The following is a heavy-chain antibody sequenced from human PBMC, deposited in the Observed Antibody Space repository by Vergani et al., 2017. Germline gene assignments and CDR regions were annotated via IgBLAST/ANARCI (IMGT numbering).Heavy chain of an antibody. V-gene: IGHV3-9*01. CDR2: ISWNSGSI. J-gene: IGHJ2*01. CDR1: GFPFDDYA. Sequence: EVQLVESGGGLVQPGRSLRLSCAASGFPFDDYAMHWVRQAPGKGLEWVSGISWNSGSIGYAESVKGRFTISRDNAKNSLYLQMNSLRAEDTALYYCAKDHYDFWSGYPNLSPFDLWGRGTLVTVSS. CDR3: AKDHYDFWSGYPNLSPFDL. D-gene: IGHD3-3*01.